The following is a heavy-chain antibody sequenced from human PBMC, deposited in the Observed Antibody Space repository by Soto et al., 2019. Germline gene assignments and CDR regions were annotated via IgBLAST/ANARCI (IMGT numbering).Heavy chain of an antibody. J-gene: IGHJ4*02. CDR2: ISGSGGST. V-gene: IGHV3-23*01. Sequence: GGSLRLSCAASGYTFSSYAMSWVRQAPGKGLEWVSAISGSGGSTYYADSVKGRFTISRDNSKNTLYLQMNSLRAEDTAVYYCAKDRRLITGDLGYFDYWGQGTLVTVSS. D-gene: IGHD7-27*01. CDR1: GYTFSSYA. CDR3: AKDRRLITGDLGYFDY.